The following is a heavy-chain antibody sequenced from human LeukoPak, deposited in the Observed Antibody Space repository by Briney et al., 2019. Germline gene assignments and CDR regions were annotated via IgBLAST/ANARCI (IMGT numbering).Heavy chain of an antibody. V-gene: IGHV1-18*01. Sequence: GASVKVSCKASGYTFTSYGISWVRQDPGQGLEWMGWISAYNGNTNYAQKLQGRVTMTTDTSTSTAYMELRSLRSDDTAVYYCARERYYGSGSYYEPGFDYYYYMDVWGKGTTVTVSS. J-gene: IGHJ6*03. D-gene: IGHD3-10*01. CDR2: ISAYNGNT. CDR1: GYTFTSYG. CDR3: ARERYYGSGSYYEPGFDYYYYMDV.